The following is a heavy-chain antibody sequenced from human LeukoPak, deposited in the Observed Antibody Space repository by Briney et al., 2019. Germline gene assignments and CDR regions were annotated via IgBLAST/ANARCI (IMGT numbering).Heavy chain of an antibody. V-gene: IGHV4-34*01. CDR1: GGSFSGYY. D-gene: IGHD3-22*01. Sequence: SETLSLTCAVYGGSFSGYYWSWIRQPPGKGLEWIGEINHSGSTNYKPSLKSRVTISVDTSKNQFSLKLSSVTAADTAVYYCASRTYYYDSSGYSIFPWGQGTLVTVSS. CDR3: ASRTYYYDSSGYSIFP. CDR2: INHSGST. J-gene: IGHJ5*02.